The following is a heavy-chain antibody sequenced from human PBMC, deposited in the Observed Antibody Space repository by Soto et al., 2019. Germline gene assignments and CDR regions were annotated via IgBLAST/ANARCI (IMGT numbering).Heavy chain of an antibody. J-gene: IGHJ4*02. CDR1: GFTFSSYA. CDR3: AKDLSRDVLRFLEWFIFLH. CDR2: ISGSGGST. D-gene: IGHD3-3*01. Sequence: GGSLRLSCAASGFTFSSYAMSWVRQAPGKGLEWVSAISGSGGSTYYADSVKGRFTISRDNSKNTLYLQMNSLRAEDTGVYYVAKDLSRDVLRFLEWFIFLHWGQGTLVTVSS. V-gene: IGHV3-23*01.